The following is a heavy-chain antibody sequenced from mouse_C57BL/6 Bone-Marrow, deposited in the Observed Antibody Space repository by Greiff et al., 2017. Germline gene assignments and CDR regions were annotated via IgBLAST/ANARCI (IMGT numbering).Heavy chain of an antibody. CDR3: ARLAIYYDYDGGYAMDY. D-gene: IGHD2-4*01. J-gene: IGHJ4*01. CDR1: EYEFPSHD. V-gene: IGHV5-2*01. Sequence: VQLQESGGGLVQPGESLKLSCESNEYEFPSHDMSWVRKTPEKRLELVAAINSDGGSTYYPDTMERRFIISRDNTKKTLYLQMSSLRSEDTALYYCARLAIYYDYDGGYAMDYWGQGTSVTVSS. CDR2: INSDGGST.